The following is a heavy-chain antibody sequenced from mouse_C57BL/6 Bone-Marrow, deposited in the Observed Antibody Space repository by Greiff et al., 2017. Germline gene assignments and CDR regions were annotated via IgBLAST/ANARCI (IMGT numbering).Heavy chain of an antibody. D-gene: IGHD2-2*01. V-gene: IGHV5-4*03. Sequence: EVKLVESGGGLVKPGGSLKLSCAASGFTFSSYAMSWVRQTPEKRLEWVATISDGGSYTYYPDNVKGRFTISRYNAKNNLYLQMSHLKSEDTAMYYCARGGYDVDYWGQGTTLTVSS. CDR1: GFTFSSYA. CDR3: ARGGYDVDY. J-gene: IGHJ2*01. CDR2: ISDGGSYT.